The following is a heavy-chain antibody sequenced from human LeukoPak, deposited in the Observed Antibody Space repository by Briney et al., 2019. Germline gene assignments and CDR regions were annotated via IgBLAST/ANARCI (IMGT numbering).Heavy chain of an antibody. V-gene: IGHV4-39*07. CDR3: ARSTNLYDYVWGSYTRPTYYFDY. CDR1: GGSISSSSYY. D-gene: IGHD3-16*01. J-gene: IGHJ4*02. Sequence: PSETLSLTCTVSGGSISSSSYYWGWIRQPPGKGLEWIGSIYHSGSTYYNPSLKSRVTISVDTSKNQFSLKLSSVTAADTAVYYCARSTNLYDYVWGSYTRPTYYFDYWGQGTLVTVSS. CDR2: IYHSGST.